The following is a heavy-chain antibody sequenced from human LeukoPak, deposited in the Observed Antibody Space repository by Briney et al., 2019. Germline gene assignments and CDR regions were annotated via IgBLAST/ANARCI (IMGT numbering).Heavy chain of an antibody. D-gene: IGHD6-13*01. J-gene: IGHJ6*03. Sequence: GGSLRLSCAASGFSFSSYGIHWVRQTPGKGLEWVAFIRYDGSNKYYTDSVKGRFTISRDNSKNTLYLQMNSLRAEDTAVYYCAREGSSWYYYYCYYMDVWGKGTTVTISS. CDR3: AREGSSWYYYYCYYMDV. V-gene: IGHV3-30*02. CDR1: GFSFSSYG. CDR2: IRYDGSNK.